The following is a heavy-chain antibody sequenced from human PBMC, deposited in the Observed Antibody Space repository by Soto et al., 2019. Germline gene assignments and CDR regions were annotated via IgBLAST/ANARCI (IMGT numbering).Heavy chain of an antibody. V-gene: IGHV3-53*02. CDR3: ARNTHDFWSGTLGD. CDR1: GFTVSTNY. CDR2: IYSGGYT. Sequence: EVQLVETGGGLIQPGGSLRLSCAVSGFTVSTNYMNWVRQAPGKGLEWVSVIYSGGYTSYADSVKGRFTISRDNSKNTLYLQMNSLRAEDTAVYHCARNTHDFWSGTLGDWGQGTLVTVS. D-gene: IGHD3-3*01. J-gene: IGHJ4*02.